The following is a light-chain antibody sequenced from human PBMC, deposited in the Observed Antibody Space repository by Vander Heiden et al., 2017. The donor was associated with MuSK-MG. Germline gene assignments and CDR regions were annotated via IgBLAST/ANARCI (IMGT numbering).Light chain of an antibody. J-gene: IGLJ3*02. Sequence: SSELTQDPAVSVALGQTVRITCQGDSLRSYYASWYQQKPGQAPVLVIYSKNNQPSGIPDRFSGSSSGNTASLTITGAQAEDEADYYCNSRDSSGNHRWVFGGGTKLTVL. V-gene: IGLV3-19*01. CDR2: SKN. CDR1: SLRSYY. CDR3: NSRDSSGNHRWV.